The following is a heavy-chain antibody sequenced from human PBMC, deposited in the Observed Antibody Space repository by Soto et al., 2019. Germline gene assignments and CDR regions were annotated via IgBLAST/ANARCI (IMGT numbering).Heavy chain of an antibody. J-gene: IGHJ6*02. CDR3: ARDLSDSSSWYRGTYYYYYGMDV. Sequence: GGSLRLSCAASGFTVSSNYMSWVRQAPGKGLEWVSVIYSGGSTYYADSVKGRFTISRDNSKNTLYLQMNSLRAEDTAVYYCARDLSDSSSWYRGTYYYYYGMDVWGQGTTVTV. CDR1: GFTVSSNY. V-gene: IGHV3-66*01. D-gene: IGHD6-13*01. CDR2: IYSGGST.